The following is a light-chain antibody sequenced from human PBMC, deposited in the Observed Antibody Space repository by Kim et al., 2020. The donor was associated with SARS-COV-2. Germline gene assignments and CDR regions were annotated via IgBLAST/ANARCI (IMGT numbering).Light chain of an antibody. CDR3: QQYLTYPFT. V-gene: IGKV1-5*01. J-gene: IGKJ2*01. CDR2: DAS. CDR1: QSISTW. Sequence: DIQMTQSPSTLSASVGDRVTITCRASQSISTWLAWFQQKPGKAPKLLIYDASSLETGVPSTFTGRGSGTEFTLTISSLRPEDFATYYCQQYLTYPFTFGQGPKLEI.